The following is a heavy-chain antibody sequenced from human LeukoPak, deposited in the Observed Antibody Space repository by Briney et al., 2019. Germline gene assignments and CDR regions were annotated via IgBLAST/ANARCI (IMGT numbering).Heavy chain of an antibody. Sequence: PGGSLRLSCAASGFTFSSYATSWVRQAPGKGLEWVSAICGRGGSTYYADSVKGRFTISRDNSKNTLYLQMNSLRAEDTAVYYCAKEIIGSSSWYSPAFDIWGQGTMVTVSS. J-gene: IGHJ3*02. CDR3: AKEIIGSSSWYSPAFDI. V-gene: IGHV3-23*01. CDR1: GFTFSSYA. D-gene: IGHD6-13*01. CDR2: ICGRGGST.